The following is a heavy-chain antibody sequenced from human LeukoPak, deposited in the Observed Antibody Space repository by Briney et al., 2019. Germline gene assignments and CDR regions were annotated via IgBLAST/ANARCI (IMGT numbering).Heavy chain of an antibody. D-gene: IGHD6-19*01. Sequence: PSETLSLTCTVSGGSISSSSYYWGWIRQPPGKGLEWIGSIYYSGSTYYNPSLKSRVTISVDTSKNQFSLKLSSVTAADRAVYYCARPLLAVAGMTFAYWGQGTLVTVSS. V-gene: IGHV4-39*01. CDR2: IYYSGST. CDR1: GGSISSSSYY. J-gene: IGHJ4*02. CDR3: ARPLLAVAGMTFAY.